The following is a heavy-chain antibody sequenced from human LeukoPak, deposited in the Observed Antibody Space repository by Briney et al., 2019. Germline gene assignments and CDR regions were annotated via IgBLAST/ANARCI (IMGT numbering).Heavy chain of an antibody. Sequence: LPGGSLRLSCAVFGFTVTRDYMSWVRQAPGKGLEWVSVIYSGGSTYYADSVKGRFTISRDNSKNTLSLQMNSLRAEDTAVYYCARGGGAFCGDDCYRNFDYWGQGTLVTVSS. V-gene: IGHV3-66*02. D-gene: IGHD2-21*02. CDR1: GFTVTRDY. CDR3: ARGGGAFCGDDCYRNFDY. CDR2: IYSGGST. J-gene: IGHJ4*02.